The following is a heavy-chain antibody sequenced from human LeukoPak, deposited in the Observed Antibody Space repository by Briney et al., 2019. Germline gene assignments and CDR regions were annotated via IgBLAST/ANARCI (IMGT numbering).Heavy chain of an antibody. CDR3: ARDGTDCSGGSCYPYYGMDV. J-gene: IGHJ6*02. D-gene: IGHD2-15*01. V-gene: IGHV3-33*01. CDR2: IWYDGSNK. CDR1: GFTFNRFG. Sequence: GGSLRLSCATSGFTFNRFGMHWVRQAPGKGLEWVAVIWYDGSNKDYADSVKGRFTISRDNSKNTLYLQMSGLRAEDTAVYYCARDGTDCSGGSCYPYYGMDVWGQGTTVTVSS.